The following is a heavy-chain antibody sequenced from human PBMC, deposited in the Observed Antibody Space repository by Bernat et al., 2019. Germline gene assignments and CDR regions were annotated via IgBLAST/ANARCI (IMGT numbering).Heavy chain of an antibody. Sequence: EVQLLESGGGLVQPGGSLRLSCAASGFTFSNYAMSWVRQAPGKGLEWVSAIGGSDGNTYYADSVKGRFTISRDNSKNILYLQMNSLRAEYTAVYSCSRPGGSYVFRGFDSWGQGTLVTVSS. V-gene: IGHV3-23*01. CDR3: SRPGGSYVFRGFDS. CDR1: GFTFSNYA. J-gene: IGHJ4*02. D-gene: IGHD1-26*01. CDR2: IGGSDGNT.